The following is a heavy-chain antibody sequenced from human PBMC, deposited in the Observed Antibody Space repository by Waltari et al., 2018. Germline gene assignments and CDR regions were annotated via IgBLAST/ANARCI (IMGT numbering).Heavy chain of an antibody. CDR3: ARESYYGSGSYYNGS. V-gene: IGHV1-46*01. D-gene: IGHD3-10*01. J-gene: IGHJ5*02. CDR2: INPSGGST. Sequence: QVQLVQSGAEVKKPGASVKVSCKASGYTFTSYYMHWVRQAPGQGLEWMGIINPSGGSTSYYQKFQGRVTMTRDTSTSTVYMELSSLRSEDTAVYYCARESYYGSGSYYNGSWGQGTLVTVSS. CDR1: GYTFTSYY.